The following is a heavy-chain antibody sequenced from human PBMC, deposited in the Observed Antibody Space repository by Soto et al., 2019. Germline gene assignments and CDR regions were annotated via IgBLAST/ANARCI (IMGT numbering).Heavy chain of an antibody. CDR3: ARESTTVTTFT. D-gene: IGHD4-17*01. J-gene: IGHJ5*02. Sequence: QVQLVESGGGLVKPGGSLRLSCAASGFTFSDYYMSWIRQAPGKGLEWVSYISSSSSYTNYADSVKGRFTISRDNAKNSLYLRMNSLRAEDTAVYYCARESTTVTTFTWGQGTLVTVSS. V-gene: IGHV3-11*06. CDR1: GFTFSDYY. CDR2: ISSSSSYT.